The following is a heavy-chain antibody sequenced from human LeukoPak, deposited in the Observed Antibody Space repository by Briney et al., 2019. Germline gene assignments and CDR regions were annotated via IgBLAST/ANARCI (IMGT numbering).Heavy chain of an antibody. CDR2: ISGSGGST. Sequence: PGGSLRLSCAAPGFTFSTYAMSWVRQAPGKGLEWVSAISGSGGSTFNADSVKGRFTISRDNSKNTLFLQMNSLRAEDTAIYYCAKDHPSGYYFDYWGQGTLVTVSS. D-gene: IGHD1-14*01. J-gene: IGHJ4*02. CDR3: AKDHPSGYYFDY. V-gene: IGHV3-23*01. CDR1: GFTFSTYA.